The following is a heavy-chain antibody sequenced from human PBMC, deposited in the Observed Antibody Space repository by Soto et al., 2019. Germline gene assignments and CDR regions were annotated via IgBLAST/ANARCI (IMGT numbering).Heavy chain of an antibody. V-gene: IGHV3-7*05. Sequence: GGSLRLSCAASGFTFSSYWMSWVRQAPGKGLEWVANIKQDGSEKYYVDSVKGRFTISRDNAKNSLYLQMNSLRAEDTAVYYCARDQYYYDSSGYGHYYYYGMDVWGQGTTVTVSS. D-gene: IGHD3-22*01. CDR3: ARDQYYYDSSGYGHYYYYGMDV. CDR2: IKQDGSEK. J-gene: IGHJ6*02. CDR1: GFTFSSYW.